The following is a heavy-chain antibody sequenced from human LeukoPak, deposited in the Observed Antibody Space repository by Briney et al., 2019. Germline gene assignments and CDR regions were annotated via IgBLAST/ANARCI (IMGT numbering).Heavy chain of an antibody. D-gene: IGHD2-2*01. CDR2: INPSGGST. Sequence: ASVKVSCKASGYTFTSYYMHWVRQAPGQGLEWMGIINPSGGSTSYAQKFRGRVTMTRDTSTSTVYMELSSLRSEDTAVYYCARVPAAPKAGIYYYYMDVWGKGTTVTVSS. J-gene: IGHJ6*03. V-gene: IGHV1-46*01. CDR3: ARVPAAPKAGIYYYYMDV. CDR1: GYTFTSYY.